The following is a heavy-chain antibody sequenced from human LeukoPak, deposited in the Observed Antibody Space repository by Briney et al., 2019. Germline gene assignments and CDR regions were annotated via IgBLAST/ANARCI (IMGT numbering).Heavy chain of an antibody. D-gene: IGHD3-10*01. CDR1: GFTFSSA. J-gene: IGHJ4*02. CDR2: IKSKTDGGTI. CDR3: NNREF. V-gene: IGHV3-15*01. Sequence: GGSLRLSCAASGFTFSSAMSWVRQAPGKGLEWVGRIKSKTDGGTIDYAAPVKGRFTISRDDSKNTLYLQMNSLKTEDTAVYYCNNREFWGQGTLVTVSS.